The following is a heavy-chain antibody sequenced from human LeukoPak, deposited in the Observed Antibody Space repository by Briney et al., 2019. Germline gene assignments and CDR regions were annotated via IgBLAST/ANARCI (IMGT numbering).Heavy chain of an antibody. V-gene: IGHV3-33*01. CDR1: GFTFSSYG. Sequence: GRSLRLSCTASGFTFSSYGMHWVRQAPGKGLVWVAVIWYDGSNKYYADSVKGRFTISRDNSKNTLYLQMNSLRAEDTAVYYCTRDNRYYDILTGYLSSGMDVWGQGTTVTVSS. CDR2: IWYDGSNK. CDR3: TRDNRYYDILTGYLSSGMDV. J-gene: IGHJ6*02. D-gene: IGHD3-9*01.